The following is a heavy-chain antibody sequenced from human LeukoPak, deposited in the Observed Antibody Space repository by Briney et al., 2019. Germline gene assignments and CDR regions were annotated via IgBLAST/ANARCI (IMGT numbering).Heavy chain of an antibody. Sequence: SETLSLTCTVSGGSFSSSSYYWGWIRQPPGKGLEWIGSVYYSGTTYYNQSLKSRVTISVDTSKNHLSLKLTSVTAADTAVYYCARHYYDSSGYYPWYFDYWGQGTLVAVSS. CDR3: ARHYYDSSGYYPWYFDY. J-gene: IGHJ4*02. CDR1: GGSFSSSSYY. CDR2: VYYSGTT. D-gene: IGHD3-22*01. V-gene: IGHV4-39*01.